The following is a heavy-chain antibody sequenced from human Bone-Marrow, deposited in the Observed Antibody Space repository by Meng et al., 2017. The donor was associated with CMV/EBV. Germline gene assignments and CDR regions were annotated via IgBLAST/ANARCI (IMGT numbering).Heavy chain of an antibody. D-gene: IGHD1-1*01. J-gene: IGHJ4*02. CDR1: GGSFSGYY. V-gene: IGHV4-34*01. CDR2: INHSGST. CDR3: ARGSTGITHY. Sequence: SETLSLTCAVYGGSFSGYYWSWIRQPPGKGLEWIGEINHSGSTNYNPSLKSRVTISVDTSKNQFSLKLSSVTAADTAVYYCARGSTGITHYWGQGTLVTVSS.